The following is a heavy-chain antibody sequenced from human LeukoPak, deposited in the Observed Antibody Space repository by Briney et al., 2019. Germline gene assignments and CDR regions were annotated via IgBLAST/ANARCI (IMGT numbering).Heavy chain of an antibody. J-gene: IGHJ6*03. V-gene: IGHV3-30*01. CDR2: ISYDGSNK. D-gene: IGHD6-19*01. Sequence: PGGSLRLSCAASGFTFSSYAMHWVRQAPGKGLEWVAVISYDGSNKYYADSVKGRFTISRDNSKNTLYLQMNSLRAEDTAVYYCARRFSRNSREPYYYYYYMDVWGKGTTVTVSS. CDR1: GFTFSSYA. CDR3: ARRFSRNSREPYYYYYYMDV.